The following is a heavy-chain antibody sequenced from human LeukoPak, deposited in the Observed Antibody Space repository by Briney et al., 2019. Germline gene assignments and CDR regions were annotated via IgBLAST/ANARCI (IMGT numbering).Heavy chain of an antibody. Sequence: GASVKVSCKASGGTFSSYAISWVRQAPGQGLEWMGRIIPIFGTANYAQKFQGRVTITTDESTSTAYMELSSLRSEDTAVYYCARGRLNYDLKLLDPWGQGTLVTVSS. J-gene: IGHJ5*02. V-gene: IGHV1-69*05. CDR1: GGTFSSYA. CDR3: ARGRLNYDLKLLDP. D-gene: IGHD3-3*01. CDR2: IIPIFGTA.